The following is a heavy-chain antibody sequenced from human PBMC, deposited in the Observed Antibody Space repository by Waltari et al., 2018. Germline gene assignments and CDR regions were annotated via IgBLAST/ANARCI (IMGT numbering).Heavy chain of an antibody. J-gene: IGHJ3*01. CDR1: GGSISSSSYY. D-gene: IGHD3-10*01. CDR3: ARQRGGVL. V-gene: IGHV4-39*01. CDR2: IYYSGSI. Sequence: QLQLQESGPGLVKPSETLSLTCTVSGGSISSSSYYWGWIRQPPGKGLEWIGSIYYSGSIYYNLTLKSRVTISVDTSKNQFSLKLSSVTAADTAGYYCARQRGGVLWGQGTMVTVSS.